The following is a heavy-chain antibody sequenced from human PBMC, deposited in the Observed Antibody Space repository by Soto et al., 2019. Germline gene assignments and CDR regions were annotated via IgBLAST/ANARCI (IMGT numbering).Heavy chain of an antibody. V-gene: IGHV4-31*03. D-gene: IGHD2-15*01. CDR2: IYYSGST. CDR1: GGSISSGGYY. CDR3: ARASAWMVAAPYNWFDP. Sequence: QVQLQESGPGLVKPSQTLSLTCTVSGGSISSGGYYWSWIRQHPGKGLEWIGYIYYSGSTYYNPSLKSRVTISVDTSKNQFSLKLSSVTAADTAVYYFARASAWMVAAPYNWFDPWGQGTLVTVSS. J-gene: IGHJ5*02.